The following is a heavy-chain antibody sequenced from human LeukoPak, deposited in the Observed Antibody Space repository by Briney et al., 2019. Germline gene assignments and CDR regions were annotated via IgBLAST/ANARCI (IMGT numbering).Heavy chain of an antibody. CDR1: GGTFSSYA. D-gene: IGHD4-17*01. V-gene: IGHV1-69*13. CDR3: ARGLDPLATVTPNIY. J-gene: IGHJ4*02. Sequence: SVKVSCKASGGTFSSYAISWVRQAPGQGLEWMGGIIPIFGTANYAQKFQGRVTITADESTSTAYMELSSLRSEDTAVYYCARGLDPLATVTPNIYWGQGTLATVSS. CDR2: IIPIFGTA.